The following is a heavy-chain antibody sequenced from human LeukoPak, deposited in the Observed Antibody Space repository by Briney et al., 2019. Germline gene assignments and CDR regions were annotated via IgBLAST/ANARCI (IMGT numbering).Heavy chain of an antibody. CDR1: EGTFSSYA. CDR2: IIPIFGTA. J-gene: IGHJ4*02. V-gene: IGHV1-69*13. D-gene: IGHD3-22*01. CDR3: AREGRYYDSSGYADQAPLGY. Sequence: SVKVSCTASEGTFSSYAISWVRQAPGQGLEWMGGIIPIFGTANYAQKFQGRVTITADESTSTAYMELSSLRSEDTAVYYCAREGRYYDSSGYADQAPLGYWGQGTLVTVSS.